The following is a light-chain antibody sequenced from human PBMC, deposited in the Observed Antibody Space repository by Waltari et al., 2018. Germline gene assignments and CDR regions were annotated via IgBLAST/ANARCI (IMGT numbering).Light chain of an antibody. CDR2: KAS. CDR1: QSISNY. J-gene: IGKJ2*03. V-gene: IGKV1-5*03. CDR3: QQYNTYSS. Sequence: DIQMHQSPSTLSASVGDTISITCRASQSISNYLAWYQQKPGKAPKLLIYKASSSGSGVPSRFSGSGSGTEFTLTISSLQPDDFATYYCQQYNTYSSFGQGTKLEIK.